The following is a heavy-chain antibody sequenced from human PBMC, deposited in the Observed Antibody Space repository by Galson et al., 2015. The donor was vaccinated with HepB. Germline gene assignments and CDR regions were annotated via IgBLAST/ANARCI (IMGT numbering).Heavy chain of an antibody. Sequence: SLRLSCAASGFTFGDYAMSWFRQAPGKGLEWVGFIRSKAYGGTTGYAASVKGRFTISRDDSKSIAYLQMNSLKTEDTAVYYCTRGGIWFGELFVPFDYWGQGTLVTVSS. V-gene: IGHV3-49*03. CDR2: IRSKAYGGTT. J-gene: IGHJ4*02. CDR1: GFTFGDYA. CDR3: TRGGIWFGELFVPFDY. D-gene: IGHD3-10*01.